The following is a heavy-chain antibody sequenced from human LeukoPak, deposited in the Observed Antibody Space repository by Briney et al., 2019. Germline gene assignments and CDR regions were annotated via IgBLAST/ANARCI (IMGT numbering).Heavy chain of an antibody. J-gene: IGHJ4*02. D-gene: IGHD3-22*01. Sequence: ASVKVSCKASGGTFSSYAISWVRQAPGQGLEWMGGVIPIFGTATYAQKFHGRVTITADESTSTAYMGLSSLRSEDTAVYYCARGFYDSSGYLVRTTYEYWGQGTLVTVSS. CDR1: GGTFSSYA. V-gene: IGHV1-69*13. CDR2: VIPIFGTA. CDR3: ARGFYDSSGYLVRTTYEY.